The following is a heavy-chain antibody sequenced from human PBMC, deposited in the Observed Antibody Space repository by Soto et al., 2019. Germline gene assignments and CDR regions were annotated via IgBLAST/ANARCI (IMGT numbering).Heavy chain of an antibody. V-gene: IGHV3-11*01. CDR1: GFSFSDYY. CDR3: ARDLGYYASDGYFDY. CDR2: ISSSGDII. D-gene: IGHD3-22*01. J-gene: IGHJ4*02. Sequence: GGSLRLSCAGSGFSFSDYYMSWIRQAPGKGLEWVSYISSSGDIIYYADSVKGRFTISRDNAKNSLYLQMNSLRAEDTAVYYCARDLGYYASDGYFDYWVQGTVVTVSS.